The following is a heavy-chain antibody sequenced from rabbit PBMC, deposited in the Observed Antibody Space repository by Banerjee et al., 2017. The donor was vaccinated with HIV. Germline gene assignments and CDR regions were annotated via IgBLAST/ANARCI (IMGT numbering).Heavy chain of an antibody. V-gene: IGHV1S40*01. CDR1: GFTISSTYW. J-gene: IGHJ6*01. CDR3: ARDAATSFSSYGMDL. CDR2: IDLLFGTT. D-gene: IGHD8-1*01. Sequence: QSLEESGGDLVKPGASLTLTCKASGFTISSTYWICWVRQAPGKGLEWIGYIDLLFGTTYYASWAKGRFTCSKTSSTTVTLQMTSLTAADTATYFCARDAATSFSSYGMDLWGPGTLVTVS.